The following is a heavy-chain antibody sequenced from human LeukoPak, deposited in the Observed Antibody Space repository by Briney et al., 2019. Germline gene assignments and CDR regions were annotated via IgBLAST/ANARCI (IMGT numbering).Heavy chain of an antibody. CDR1: GFTVSNNY. CDR3: ARVYSLMDRAEYYFDS. Sequence: GGSLRLSCTASGFTVSNNYMSWVRQAPGKGLEWVSVIYSGGGTNSADSVKGRFTISRDNSKNTLYLQMNSLRAEDTAVYYCARVYSLMDRAEYYFDSWGQGTLVTVSS. J-gene: IGHJ4*02. CDR2: IYSGGGT. V-gene: IGHV3-53*01. D-gene: IGHD2-21*01.